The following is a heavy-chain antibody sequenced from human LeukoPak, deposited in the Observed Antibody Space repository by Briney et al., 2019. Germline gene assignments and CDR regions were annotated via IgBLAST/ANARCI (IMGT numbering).Heavy chain of an antibody. CDR2: LNTKENT. CDR1: GDSIGSSRYY. J-gene: IGHJ6*03. Sequence: SVTLSLTCTGSGDSIGSSRYYWTCTRQPAGKGLQWIGRLNTKENTNYNPSPESRVSISVAPAKTQFFLKLTSVTAAARAVYFGARGVVSVDYYMDVCGKGT. D-gene: IGHD2-21*01. CDR3: ARGVVSVDYYMDV. V-gene: IGHV4-61*02.